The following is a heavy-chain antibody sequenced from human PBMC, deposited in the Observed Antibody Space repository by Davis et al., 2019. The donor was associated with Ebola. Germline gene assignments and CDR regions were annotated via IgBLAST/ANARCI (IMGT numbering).Heavy chain of an antibody. J-gene: IGHJ6*02. D-gene: IGHD3-3*01. CDR2: ISSSGSTI. Sequence: PGGSLRLSCAASGFTFSSYEMNWVRQAPGKGLEWVSYISSSGSTIYYADSVKGRFTISRDNAKNSLYLQMNSLRAEDTAVYYCARDRASRYDFWSGYYHTSYYYYYGMDVWGQGTTVTVSS. CDR3: ARDRASRYDFWSGYYHTSYYYYYGMDV. CDR1: GFTFSSYE. V-gene: IGHV3-48*03.